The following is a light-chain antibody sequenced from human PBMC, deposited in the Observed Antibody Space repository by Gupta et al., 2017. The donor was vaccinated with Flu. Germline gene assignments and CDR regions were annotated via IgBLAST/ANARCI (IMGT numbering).Light chain of an antibody. V-gene: IGLV4-60*03. Sequence: QPVLTQSSSASASLGSSVKLTCTLSSGHSSYIIAWHQQQPGKAPRYLMKLEGSGSYNKGSGVPDRFSGSSSGADRYLTISNLQSEDEAYYDCETWDSNTQGVFGGGTKLTVL. CDR2: LEGSGSY. CDR3: ETWDSNTQGV. CDR1: SGHSSYI. J-gene: IGLJ2*01.